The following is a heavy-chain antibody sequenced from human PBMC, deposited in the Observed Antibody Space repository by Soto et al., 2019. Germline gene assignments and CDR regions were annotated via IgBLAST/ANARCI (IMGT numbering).Heavy chain of an antibody. D-gene: IGHD1-7*01. J-gene: IGHJ4*02. CDR1: GDSIISSHW. CDR3: VRKENWNYRFDY. CDR2: IHHKGST. Sequence: PSETLSLTCAVSGDSIISSHWWTWVRQPPGKGLGWIGEIHHKGSTHYNPSLESRLTISINRSKKQFSLTLNSVTAADTAVYYCVRKENWNYRFDYWGRGALVTVSS. V-gene: IGHV4-4*02.